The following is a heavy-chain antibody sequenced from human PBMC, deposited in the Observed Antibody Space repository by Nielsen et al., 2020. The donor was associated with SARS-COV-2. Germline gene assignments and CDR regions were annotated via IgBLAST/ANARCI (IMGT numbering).Heavy chain of an antibody. CDR3: AKDESDSRSSWFDP. D-gene: IGHD2-2*01. J-gene: IGHJ5*02. CDR2: ISYDGSNK. Sequence: GGSLRLSCAASGFTFSSYGMHWVRQAPGKGLEWAAVISYDGSNKYYADSVKGRFTISRDNSKNTLYLQMNSLRAEDTAVYYCAKDESDSRSSWFDPWGQGTLVTVSS. CDR1: GFTFSSYG. V-gene: IGHV3-30*18.